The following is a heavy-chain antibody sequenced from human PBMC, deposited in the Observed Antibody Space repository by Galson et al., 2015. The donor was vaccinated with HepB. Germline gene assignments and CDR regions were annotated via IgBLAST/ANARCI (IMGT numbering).Heavy chain of an antibody. CDR2: ISGSGGST. D-gene: IGHD2-15*01. Sequence: SLRLSCAASGFTFSSYAMSWVRQAPGKGLEWVSAISGSGGSTYYADSVKGRFTISRDNSKNTLYLQMNSLRAEDTAVYYCAKDRIVVVGQGDYFDYWGQGTLVTVSS. CDR1: GFTFSSYA. J-gene: IGHJ4*02. V-gene: IGHV3-23*01. CDR3: AKDRIVVVGQGDYFDY.